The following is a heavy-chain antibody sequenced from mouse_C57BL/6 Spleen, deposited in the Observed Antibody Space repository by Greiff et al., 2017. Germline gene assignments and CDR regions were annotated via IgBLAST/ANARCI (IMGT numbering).Heavy chain of an antibody. CDR1: GFSLTSYA. CDR3: ARGALYDGYLHWYFDV. V-gene: IGHV2-9-1*01. CDR2: IWTGGGT. Sequence: QVQLKESGPGLVAPSQSLSITCTVSGFSLTSYAISWVRQPPGKGLEWLGVIWTGGGTNYNSALKSRLSISKDNSKSQVFLKMNSLQTDDTARYYCARGALYDGYLHWYFDVWGTGTTVTVSS. J-gene: IGHJ1*03. D-gene: IGHD2-3*01.